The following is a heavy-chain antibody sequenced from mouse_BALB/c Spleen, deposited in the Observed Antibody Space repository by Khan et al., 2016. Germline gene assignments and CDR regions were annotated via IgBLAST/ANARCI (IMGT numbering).Heavy chain of an antibody. CDR1: GYTFTNYG. CDR2: INTYSGES. Sequence: QIQLVQSGPELKKPGKTVKISCKASGYTFTNYGMNWVKQAPGKGLKWMGWINTYSGESTYADDFKGRFAFSLETSANTAYLQINNLKHEDTATXFCARYRYYYGSSRYFDVWGAGTTVTVSS. CDR3: ARYRYYYGSSRYFDV. J-gene: IGHJ1*01. V-gene: IGHV9-3-1*01. D-gene: IGHD1-1*01.